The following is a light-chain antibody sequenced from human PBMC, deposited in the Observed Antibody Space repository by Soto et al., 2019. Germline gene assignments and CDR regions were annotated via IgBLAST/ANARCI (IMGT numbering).Light chain of an antibody. CDR1: QSVNNN. V-gene: IGKV3-15*01. CDR2: GVS. Sequence: EIVLMQSPATLSVSPGERDTLSCRASQSVNNNLAWYQQKPGQTPRLLIFGVSTRAPGIPARFSGSGSGTQFTLTIGSLQSEDFAVYYCQQYNNWPPWTFGQGTKVDI. J-gene: IGKJ1*01. CDR3: QQYNNWPPWT.